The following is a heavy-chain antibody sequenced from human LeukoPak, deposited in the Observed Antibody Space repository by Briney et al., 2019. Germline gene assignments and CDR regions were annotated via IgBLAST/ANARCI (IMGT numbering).Heavy chain of an antibody. D-gene: IGHD3-10*01. V-gene: IGHV4-4*02. J-gene: IGHJ6*04. Sequence: PSGTLSLTCAVSGGSISSSNWWSWVRQPPGKGLEWIGEIYHSGSTNYNPSLKSRVTISVDKSKNQFSLKLTSVTAADTAVYFCATEIWFGELSPGMDVWGKGTTVTVSS. CDR2: IYHSGST. CDR1: GGSISSSNW. CDR3: ATEIWFGELSPGMDV.